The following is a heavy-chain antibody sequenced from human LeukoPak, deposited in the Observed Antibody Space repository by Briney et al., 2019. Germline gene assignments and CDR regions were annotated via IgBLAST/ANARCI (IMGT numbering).Heavy chain of an antibody. CDR1: GGSISSYY. CDR3: ARRYCSSTSCYAGGGWFDP. Sequence: KSSETLSLTCTVSGGSISSYYWSWIRQPPGKGLEWIGYIYYSGSTNYNPSLKSRVTISVDTSKNQFSLKLSSVTAADTAVYYCARRYCSSTSCYAGGGWFDPWGQGTLVTVSS. D-gene: IGHD2-2*01. CDR2: IYYSGST. V-gene: IGHV4-59*08. J-gene: IGHJ5*02.